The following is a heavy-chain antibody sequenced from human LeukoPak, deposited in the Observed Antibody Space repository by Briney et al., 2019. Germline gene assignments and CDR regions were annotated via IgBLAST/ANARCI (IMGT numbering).Heavy chain of an antibody. CDR1: GFTFIHYW. V-gene: IGHV3-74*01. D-gene: IGHD3-9*01. CDR2: INNDGSDT. CDR3: ARGYFGPEF. J-gene: IGHJ4*02. Sequence: GGSLRLSCEASGFTFIHYWMHWVRQAPGKGLVWVSRINNDGSDTTYADAVKGRFTFSRDNAKNTLYLQMNSLRAEDTAVYYCARGYFGPEFWGQGTLVTVSS.